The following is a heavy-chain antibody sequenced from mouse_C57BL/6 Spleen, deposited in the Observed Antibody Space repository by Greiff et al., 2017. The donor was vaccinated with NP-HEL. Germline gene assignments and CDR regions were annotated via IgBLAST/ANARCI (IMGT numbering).Heavy chain of an antibody. J-gene: IGHJ4*01. CDR1: GYTFTDYY. CDR2: INPNNGGT. Sequence: EVQLQQSGPELVKPGASVKISCKASGYTFTDYYMNWVKQSHGKSLEWIGDINPNNGGTSYNQKFKGKATLTVDKSSSTAYMELRSLTSEDSAVYYCARGGGGYAMDYWGQGTSVTVSS. V-gene: IGHV1-26*01. CDR3: ARGGGGYAMDY.